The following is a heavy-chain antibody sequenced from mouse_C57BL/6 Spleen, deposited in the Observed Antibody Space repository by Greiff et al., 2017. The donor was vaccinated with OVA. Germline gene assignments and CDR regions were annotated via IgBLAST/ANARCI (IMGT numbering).Heavy chain of an antibody. V-gene: IGHV1-82*01. CDR1: GYAFSSYW. CDR2: IYPGDGDP. Sequence: QVQLQQSGPELVKPGASVKISCKASGYAFSSYWMNWVKQRPGKGLEWIGRIYPGDGDPNYNGKFKGKATLTADKSSSTAYMQLSSLTSEDSAVYFCARRRNSNYWYFDVWGTGTTVTVSS. J-gene: IGHJ1*03. CDR3: ARRRNSNYWYFDV.